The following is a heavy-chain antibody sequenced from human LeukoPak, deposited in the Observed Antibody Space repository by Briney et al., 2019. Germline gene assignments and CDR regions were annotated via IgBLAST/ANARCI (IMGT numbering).Heavy chain of an antibody. D-gene: IGHD3-9*01. Sequence: GGSLRLSCAASGLSFSASEMNWVRQAPGKALEWVSYISSSGDSVYYAESVKGRFTISRDNAKNSLFLQMNSLRADDTSVYYCARKRFFDRGGEGMDVWGQGTTVIVSS. V-gene: IGHV3-48*03. CDR3: ARKRFFDRGGEGMDV. CDR2: ISSSGDSV. CDR1: GLSFSASE. J-gene: IGHJ6*02.